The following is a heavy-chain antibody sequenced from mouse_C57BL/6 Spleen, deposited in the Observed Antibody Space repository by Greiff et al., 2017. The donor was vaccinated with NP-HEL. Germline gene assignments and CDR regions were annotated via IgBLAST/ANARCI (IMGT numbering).Heavy chain of an antibody. Sequence: EVQLQQSGPELVKPGASVKISCKASGYSFTDYNMNWVKQSNGKRLEWIGVINPNYGTTSSNQKFKGKATLTVDQSSRTAYMQLNSLTSEDSAVYYCSRAGDYDGEYWYFDVWGTGTTVTVSS. J-gene: IGHJ1*03. CDR3: SRAGDYDGEYWYFDV. CDR1: GYSFTDYN. D-gene: IGHD2-4*01. V-gene: IGHV1-39*01. CDR2: INPNYGTT.